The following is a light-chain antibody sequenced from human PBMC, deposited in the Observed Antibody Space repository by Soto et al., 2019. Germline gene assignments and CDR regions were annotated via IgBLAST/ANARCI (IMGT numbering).Light chain of an antibody. J-gene: IGKJ5*01. V-gene: IGKV4-1*01. CDR2: WAS. CDR3: QQYYSTLIT. CDR1: QSVLYSSYNKSY. Sequence: DIALTQSPDSLALSLGERATMNCKSSQSVLYSSYNKSYLAWYQVKPGLPPKLLFSWASTRESGVPDRFSGSGSGTDFTLTISSLQAEDVAVYYCQQYYSTLITFGQGTRLEIK.